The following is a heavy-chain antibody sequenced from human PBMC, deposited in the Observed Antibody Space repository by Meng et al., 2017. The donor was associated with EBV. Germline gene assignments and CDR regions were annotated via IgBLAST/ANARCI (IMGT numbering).Heavy chain of an antibody. D-gene: IGHD3-22*01. Sequence: VALVQLGAGVKKPGALVKVSCKASGYTFTSYDINWVRQATGQGLEWMGWMNPNSGNTGYAQKFQGRVTMTRNTSISTAYMELSSLRSEDTAVYYCARGPYYYDSSGYYYGEFDPWGQGTLVTVSS. J-gene: IGHJ5*02. CDR1: GYTFTSYD. V-gene: IGHV1-8*01. CDR3: ARGPYYYDSSGYYYGEFDP. CDR2: MNPNSGNT.